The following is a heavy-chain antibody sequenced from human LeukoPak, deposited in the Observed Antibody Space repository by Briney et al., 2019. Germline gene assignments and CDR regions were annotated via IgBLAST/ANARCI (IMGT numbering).Heavy chain of an antibody. CDR1: SGSISSGDYY. Sequence: SETLSLTCTVSSGSISSGDYYWSWLRQPPGMGLEWLGYISSSGTTYYNPSLRSRITISVDSSKSQFSLNLSSVTASGTGVDYCAGVGNGGYGGFDYWGQGTLVTVSS. D-gene: IGHD5-12*01. V-gene: IGHV4-30-4*01. J-gene: IGHJ4*02. CDR3: AGVGNGGYGGFDY. CDR2: ISSSGTT.